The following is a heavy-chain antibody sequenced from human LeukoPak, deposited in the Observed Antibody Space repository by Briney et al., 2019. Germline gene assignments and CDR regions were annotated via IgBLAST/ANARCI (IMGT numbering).Heavy chain of an antibody. Sequence: GGSLRLSCAASGFPFSSYSMNWVRQAPGKGLEWVSSISSSSSYIYYADSVKGRFTISRDNAKNSLYLQMNSLRAEDTAVYYCEASFWSGYSPDYWGQGTLVTVSS. CDR2: ISSSSSYI. V-gene: IGHV3-21*01. CDR3: EASFWSGYSPDY. CDR1: GFPFSSYS. D-gene: IGHD3-3*01. J-gene: IGHJ4*02.